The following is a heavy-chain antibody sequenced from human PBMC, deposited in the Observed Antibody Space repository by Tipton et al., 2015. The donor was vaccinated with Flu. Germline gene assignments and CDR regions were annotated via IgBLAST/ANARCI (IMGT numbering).Heavy chain of an antibody. CDR2: ISHSGSA. CDR3: AREAGGNSDPYFDY. Sequence: TLSLTCTVSDGSVSSFYWSWIRQPPGKGLEWIGYISHSGSAIYNPSLKSRVTISVGTSKTQFSLKLTSVTAADTAMYSCAREAGGNSDPYFDYWGQGTLVTVSS. J-gene: IGHJ4*02. D-gene: IGHD4-23*01. V-gene: IGHV4-59*02. CDR1: DGSVSSFY.